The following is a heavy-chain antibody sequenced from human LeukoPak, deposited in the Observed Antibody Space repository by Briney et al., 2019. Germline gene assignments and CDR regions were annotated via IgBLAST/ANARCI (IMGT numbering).Heavy chain of an antibody. CDR2: IYYSGST. CDR3: ARERNGEAFDY. V-gene: IGHV4-31*03. D-gene: IGHD1-1*01. Sequence: PSETLSLTCTVSGGSISNGGYYWIWIRQHPGKGLEWIGYIYYSGSTYYNPSLKSRVTISVDTSKNQFSLKLSSVTAADTAVYYCARERNGEAFDYWGQGTLVTVSS. CDR1: GGSISNGGYY. J-gene: IGHJ4*02.